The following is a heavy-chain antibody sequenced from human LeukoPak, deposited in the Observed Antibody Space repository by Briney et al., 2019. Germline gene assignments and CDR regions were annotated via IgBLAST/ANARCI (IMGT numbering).Heavy chain of an antibody. D-gene: IGHD6-19*01. CDR1: VYTFTSCC. CDR2: ISAYNGNT. V-gene: IGHV1-18*01. Sequence: GASVKFSFKASVYTFTSCCISWVRQAPGQGLEWMGWISAYNGNTNYAQKLQGRGTMTTNTHTSTAYMEQRLLRSADTAAYSSAKDRAVRSSSPYYFDYCGQGTLVTVSS. CDR3: AKDRAVRSSSPYYFDY. J-gene: IGHJ4*02.